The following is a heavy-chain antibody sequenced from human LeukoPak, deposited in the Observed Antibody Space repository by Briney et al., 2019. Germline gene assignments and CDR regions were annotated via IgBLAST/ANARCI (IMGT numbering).Heavy chain of an antibody. CDR1: GFTFDDYA. CDR3: AKGSRGWYQIGDFDY. J-gene: IGHJ4*02. CDR2: ISWNSRSI. V-gene: IGHV3-9*01. D-gene: IGHD6-19*01. Sequence: GRSLRLSCAASGFTFDDYAMHWIRQAPGKGLEWVSGISWNSRSIGYADSVKGRFTISRDNARNSLYLQMNSLRAEDTALDYCAKGSRGWYQIGDFDYWGQGTLVTVSS.